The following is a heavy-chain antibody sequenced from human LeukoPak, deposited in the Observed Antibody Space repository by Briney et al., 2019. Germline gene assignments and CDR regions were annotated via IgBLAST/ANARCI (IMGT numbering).Heavy chain of an antibody. D-gene: IGHD3-10*01. CDR3: AREGIFDY. CDR2: ISYDGSNK. J-gene: IGHJ4*02. Sequence: GGSLRLSCAASGFTFSSYAMHWVRQAPGKGLEWVAVISYDGSNKYYADSVKGRFTISRGNAKNSLYLQMNSLRAEDTAVYYCAREGIFDYWGQGTLVTVSS. V-gene: IGHV3-30*04. CDR1: GFTFSSYA.